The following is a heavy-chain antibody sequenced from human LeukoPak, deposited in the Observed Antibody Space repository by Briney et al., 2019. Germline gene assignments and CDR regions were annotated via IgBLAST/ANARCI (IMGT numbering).Heavy chain of an antibody. CDR2: IRQDGDTK. D-gene: IGHD6-13*01. CDR1: GFPFNAYW. Sequence: GGSLRLSCAASGFPFNAYWMTWVRQAPGKGLEWVANIRQDGDTKYYVDSVKGRFTISRDNAMNSLYLQMNGLRAEDTAIYYCARSLPYGTTWYGRSDFWGQGTLVTVSS. V-gene: IGHV3-7*03. J-gene: IGHJ4*02. CDR3: ARSLPYGTTWYGRSDF.